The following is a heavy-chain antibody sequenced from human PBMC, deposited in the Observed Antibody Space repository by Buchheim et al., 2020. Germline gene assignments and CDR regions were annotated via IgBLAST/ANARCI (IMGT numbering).Heavy chain of an antibody. D-gene: IGHD1-14*01. CDR2: IYHTGNT. CDR1: GDSISSGGYS. V-gene: IGHV4-30-2*01. Sequence: QLQLQESGPGLVKPSQTLSLTCTLSGDSISSGGYSWSWIRQPPGKGLEWIGYIYHTGNTYYNPSLKSRIAMSIDKYRNQFSLNLSCVTAADTAVYYCARRNTQGLYFDYWGQGTL. CDR3: ARRNTQGLYFDY. J-gene: IGHJ4*02.